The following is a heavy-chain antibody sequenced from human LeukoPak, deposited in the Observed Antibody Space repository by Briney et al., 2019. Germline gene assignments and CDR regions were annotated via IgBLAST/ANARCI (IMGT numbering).Heavy chain of an antibody. CDR1: GYTFTGYY. J-gene: IGHJ4*02. Sequence: ASVKVSCKASGYTFTGYYMHWVRQAPGQGLEWMGRINPNSGGTNYAQKFQGRVTMTRDTSISTAYMELSRLRSDDTAVYYCARDTDSSGYIDYWGQGTLVTVSS. CDR2: INPNSGGT. D-gene: IGHD3-22*01. V-gene: IGHV1-2*06. CDR3: ARDTDSSGYIDY.